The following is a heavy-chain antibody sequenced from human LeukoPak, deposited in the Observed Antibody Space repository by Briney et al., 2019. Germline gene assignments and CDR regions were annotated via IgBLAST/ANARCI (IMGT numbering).Heavy chain of an antibody. Sequence: SVKVSCKASGGTFSSYPISWVRHAPGQGLEWKGGIIPIFGTANYAQKFQGRVTITTDESTSTAYMELSSLRSEDTAVYYCAIIYSGYDQNVDYWGQGTLVTVSS. V-gene: IGHV1-69*05. CDR1: GGTFSSYP. D-gene: IGHD5-12*01. CDR3: AIIYSGYDQNVDY. J-gene: IGHJ4*02. CDR2: IIPIFGTA.